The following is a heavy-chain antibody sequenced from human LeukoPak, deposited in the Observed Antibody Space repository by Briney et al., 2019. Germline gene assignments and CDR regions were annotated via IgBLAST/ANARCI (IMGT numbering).Heavy chain of an antibody. CDR2: LFKGGST. CDR1: GFTVSSNY. Sequence: PGGSLRLSCAASGFTVSSNYMSWVCQAPGKGLEWVSVLFKGGSTYYADSVKGRFTISRDNSKNTLYLQMNSLRAEDTAVYYCASQGVVTTLYYFDYWGQGTLVTVSS. V-gene: IGHV3-53*01. CDR3: ASQGVVTTLYYFDY. J-gene: IGHJ4*02. D-gene: IGHD5-12*01.